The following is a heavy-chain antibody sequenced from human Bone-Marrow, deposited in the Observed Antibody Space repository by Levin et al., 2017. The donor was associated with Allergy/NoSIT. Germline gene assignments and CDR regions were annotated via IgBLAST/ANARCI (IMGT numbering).Heavy chain of an antibody. CDR2: ISYDGSNK. CDR1: GFTFSSYA. V-gene: IGHV3-30-3*01. D-gene: IGHD6-6*01. J-gene: IGHJ4*02. CDR3: ARDHTGSSSYDY. Sequence: GESLKISCAASGFTFSSYAMHWVRQAPGKGLEWVAVISYDGSNKYYADSVKGRFTISRDNSKNTLYLQMNSLRAEDTAVYYCARDHTGSSSYDYWGQGTLVTVSS.